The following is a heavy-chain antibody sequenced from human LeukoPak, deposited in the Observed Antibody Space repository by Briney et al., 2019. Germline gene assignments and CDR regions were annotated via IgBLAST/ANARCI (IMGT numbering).Heavy chain of an antibody. CDR2: MSEDGSSE. D-gene: IGHD3-10*01. CDR1: GFTLSSYA. J-gene: IGHJ4*02. V-gene: IGHV3-30*04. CDR3: ARAPYVYGSGSYYSFDY. Sequence: GGSLRLSCAASGFTLSSYAMNWVRQAPGKGLEWVAVMSEDGSSEYYADSVKGRCTISRDISKSTLYLQMNSLRVEDTAVYYCARAPYVYGSGSYYSFDYWGQGTLVTVSS.